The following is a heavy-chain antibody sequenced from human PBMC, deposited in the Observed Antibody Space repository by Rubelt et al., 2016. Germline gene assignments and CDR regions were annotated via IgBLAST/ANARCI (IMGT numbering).Heavy chain of an antibody. CDR1: DASISGHY. Sequence: QEPLQESGPGLVKPSETLSLTCTVSDASISGHYWSWIRQPPGKGLEWIGYIYYSGSTKYNPSLNSRVTMSVDTSNNQFSLKLSSVTAADTAVYYCATHSPANDYWGQGTLVTVSS. J-gene: IGHJ4*02. V-gene: IGHV4-59*11. CDR2: IYYSGST. D-gene: IGHD2-15*01. CDR3: ATHSPANDY.